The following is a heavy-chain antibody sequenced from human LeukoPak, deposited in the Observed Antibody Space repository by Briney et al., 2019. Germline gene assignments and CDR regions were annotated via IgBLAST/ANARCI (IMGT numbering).Heavy chain of an antibody. CDR2: INPNRGGR. D-gene: IGHD1-26*01. CDR3: ARDREPKTETYYYYMDV. CDR1: GYTFTDYY. J-gene: IGHJ6*03. Sequence: ASVKVSCKASGYTFTDYYMHWVRQAPGQGLEWMGWINPNRGGRNHAQKFQGRVTMTRDTSISTAYMELSRLTSDDTAIYYCARDREPKTETYYYYMDVWGRGTTVTVSS. V-gene: IGHV1-2*02.